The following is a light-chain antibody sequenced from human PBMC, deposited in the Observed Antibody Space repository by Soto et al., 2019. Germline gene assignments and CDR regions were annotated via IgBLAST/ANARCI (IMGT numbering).Light chain of an antibody. CDR3: QSYDSGLPWV. CDR2: GTN. CDR1: SSNIGAGYD. J-gene: IGLJ3*02. Sequence: QSALTQPPSVSGAPGQRVTIFCTGTSSNIGAGYDVHWYQQVPGTVPKLLIYGTNNRPSGVPDRFSGSKSGTSASLAITGLQAEDEATYYCQSYDSGLPWVFGGGTKVTVL. V-gene: IGLV1-40*01.